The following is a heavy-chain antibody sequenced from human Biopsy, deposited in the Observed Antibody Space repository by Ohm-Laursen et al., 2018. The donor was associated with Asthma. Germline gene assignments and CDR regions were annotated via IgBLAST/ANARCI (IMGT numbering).Heavy chain of an antibody. CDR2: INYSGST. J-gene: IGHJ5*01. CDR1: GGSLSSGPYY. V-gene: IGHV4-31*03. CDR3: ARDLSGYCTSSACYGFDS. Sequence: SETLSLTCTVSGGSLSSGPYYWSWVRQHPGKGLEWIGYINYSGSTFYSPSLEIRVTVSVDTSKNQFSLKLSSVTAADTAVYYCARDLSGYCTSSACYGFDSWGQGTLVTVSS. D-gene: IGHD2-8*01.